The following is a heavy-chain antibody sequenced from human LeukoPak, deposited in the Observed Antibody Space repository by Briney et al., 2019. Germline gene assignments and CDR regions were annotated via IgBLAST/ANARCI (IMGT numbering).Heavy chain of an antibody. D-gene: IGHD2-2*01. CDR3: ARESTSWYFDL. CDR2: LSPDGSSS. Sequence: GGSLRLSCAASGFTFSTYWMHWVRQAPGEGLVWVSRLSPDGSSSVYADSVKGRFTISRDNSKNTLYLQMNSLRAEDTAVYYCARESTSWYFDLWGRGTLVTVSS. J-gene: IGHJ2*01. CDR1: GFTFSTYW. V-gene: IGHV3-74*01.